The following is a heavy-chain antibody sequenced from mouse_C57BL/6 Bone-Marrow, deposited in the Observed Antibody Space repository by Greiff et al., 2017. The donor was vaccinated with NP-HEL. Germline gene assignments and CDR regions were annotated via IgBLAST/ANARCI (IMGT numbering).Heavy chain of an antibody. V-gene: IGHV1-5*01. D-gene: IGHD5-1*01. J-gene: IGHJ4*01. Sequence: EVQLQQSGTVLARPGASVKMSCKTSGYTFTSYWMHWVKQRPGQGLEWIGAIYPGNSDTSYNQKFKGKATLTVDKPSSTAYMQLSSLTSEDSAVYYCARPGYLGAMDYWGQGTSVTVSS. CDR1: GYTFTSYW. CDR3: ARPGYLGAMDY. CDR2: IYPGNSDT.